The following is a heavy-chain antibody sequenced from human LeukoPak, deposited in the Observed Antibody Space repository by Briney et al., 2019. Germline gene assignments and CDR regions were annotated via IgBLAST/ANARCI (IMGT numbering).Heavy chain of an antibody. Sequence: PGGSLRLSCAASGFTFSSYAMSWVRQAPGKGLEWVSAISGSGGSTYYADSVKGRFTISRDNAKNSLYLQMNSLRAEDTAVYYCASSSSDYGGYFDYWGQGTLVTVSS. V-gene: IGHV3-23*01. D-gene: IGHD4-23*01. J-gene: IGHJ4*02. CDR2: ISGSGGST. CDR1: GFTFSSYA. CDR3: ASSSSDYGGYFDY.